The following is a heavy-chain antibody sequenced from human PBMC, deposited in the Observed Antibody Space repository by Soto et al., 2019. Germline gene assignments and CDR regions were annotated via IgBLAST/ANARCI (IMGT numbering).Heavy chain of an antibody. D-gene: IGHD5-12*01. J-gene: IGHJ6*02. CDR1: GGSISSYY. V-gene: IGHV4-59*01. CDR2: IYYSGST. CDR3: ARARRDGYNHPFYGMDV. Sequence: SETLSLTCTVSGGSISSYYWSWIRQPPGKGLEWIGYIYYSGSTNYNPSLKSRVTISVDTSKNQFSLKLSSVTAADTAVYYCARARRDGYNHPFYGMDVWGQGTTVTVSS.